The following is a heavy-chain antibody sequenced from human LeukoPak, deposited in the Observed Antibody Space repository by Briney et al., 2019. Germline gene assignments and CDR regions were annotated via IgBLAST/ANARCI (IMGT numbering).Heavy chain of an antibody. J-gene: IGHJ4*02. CDR2: ITWNSDDM. D-gene: IGHD3-9*01. Sequence: GGSLRLSCAASGFTFDGYGMYWVRQAPGKGLEWVSGITWNSDDMAFADSVKGRFTISRDNAKNCPYLQMNSLRVEDTALYYCTKVTDWRTGFDYWGQGTLVTVSS. V-gene: IGHV3-9*01. CDR1: GFTFDGYG. CDR3: TKVTDWRTGFDY.